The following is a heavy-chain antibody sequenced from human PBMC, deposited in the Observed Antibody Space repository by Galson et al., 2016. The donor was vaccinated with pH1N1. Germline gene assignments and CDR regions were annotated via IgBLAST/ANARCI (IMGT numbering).Heavy chain of an antibody. J-gene: IGHJ3*02. CDR2: ILYNGNDK. Sequence: SLRLSCAASGSTFSSCGIYWVRQAPGKGLEWVGNILYNGNDKYYADSVKGRFTISRDSSMTTVHLQMISVTVEDTAVYFCARDESGYGDSFPDVFDIWGQGTMVTVSS. CDR1: GSTFSSCG. CDR3: ARDESGYGDSFPDVFDI. V-gene: IGHV3-30*12. D-gene: IGHD4-17*01.